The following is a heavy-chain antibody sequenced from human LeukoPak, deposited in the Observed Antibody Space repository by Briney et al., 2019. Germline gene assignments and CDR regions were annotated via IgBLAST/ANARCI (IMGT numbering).Heavy chain of an antibody. CDR1: GGTFSSYA. J-gene: IGHJ5*02. V-gene: IGHV1-69*01. D-gene: IGHD3-10*01. CDR3: ARVRRNWFDP. CDR2: IIPIFGTA. Sequence: SVKVSCKASGGTFSSYAISWVRQAPGQGLEWMGGIIPIFGTANYAQKFQGRVTITADESTSTAYMELSSLRFEDTAVYYCARVRRNWFDPWGQGTLVTVSS.